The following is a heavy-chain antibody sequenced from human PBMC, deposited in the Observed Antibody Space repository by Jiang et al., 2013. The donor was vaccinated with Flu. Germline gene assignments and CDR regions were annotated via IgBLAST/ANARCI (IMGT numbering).Heavy chain of an antibody. CDR2: IYYSGST. V-gene: IGHV4-59*01. D-gene: IGHD2-2*02. CDR1: GASISSYF. CDR3: TSGTIPFDH. Sequence: KPSETLSLTCTVSGASISSYFWSWIRQPPGKGLEWIGYIYYSGSTNYNPSLKSRVTISIDTSKNQFSLNLNSVTAADTAVYYCTSGTIPFDHWGQGTLVTVSS. J-gene: IGHJ4*02.